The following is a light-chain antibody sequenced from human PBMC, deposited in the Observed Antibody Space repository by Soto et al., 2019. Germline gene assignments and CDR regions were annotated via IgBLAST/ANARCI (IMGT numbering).Light chain of an antibody. CDR3: GSLAGSSTWV. CDR2: EVN. Sequence: QSAPTQPASVSGSPGQSITISCTGSSTGIGNYNFVSWYQHHPGKAPQVIIYEVNKRPSGVSNRFSGSKSGNTASLTISGLQAEDEADYFCGSLAGSSTWVFGGGTQLTVL. V-gene: IGLV2-23*02. J-gene: IGLJ3*02. CDR1: STGIGNYNF.